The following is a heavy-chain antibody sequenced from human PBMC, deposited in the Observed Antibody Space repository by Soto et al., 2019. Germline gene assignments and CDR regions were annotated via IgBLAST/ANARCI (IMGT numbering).Heavy chain of an antibody. Sequence: QVQLVESGGGVVQPGRSLRLSCAASGFTFSSYGMHWVHQAPGKGLEWVAVIWYDGSNKYYADSVKGRFTISRDNSKNTLYLQMNSLRAEDTAVYYCARGGHYDYVWGSYRLDYWGQGTLVTVSS. CDR3: ARGGHYDYVWGSYRLDY. CDR1: GFTFSSYG. D-gene: IGHD3-16*02. J-gene: IGHJ4*02. V-gene: IGHV3-33*01. CDR2: IWYDGSNK.